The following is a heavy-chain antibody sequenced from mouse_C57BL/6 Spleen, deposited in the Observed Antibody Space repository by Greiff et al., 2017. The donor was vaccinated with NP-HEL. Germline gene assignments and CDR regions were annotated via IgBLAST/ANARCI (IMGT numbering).Heavy chain of an antibody. CDR3: AYSNYGWYFDV. CDR2: IYPGSGST. D-gene: IGHD2-5*01. Sequence: QVHVKQSGAELVKPGASVKMSCKASGYTFTSYWITWVKQRPGQGLEWIGDIYPGSGSTNYNEKFKSKATLTVDTSSSTAYMQLSSLTSEDSAVYYCAYSNYGWYFDVWGTGTTVTVSS. J-gene: IGHJ1*03. V-gene: IGHV1-55*01. CDR1: GYTFTSYW.